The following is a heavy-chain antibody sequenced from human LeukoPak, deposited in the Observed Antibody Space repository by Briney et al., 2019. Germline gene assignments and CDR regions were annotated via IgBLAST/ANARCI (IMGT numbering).Heavy chain of an antibody. V-gene: IGHV3-23*01. CDR1: GFTFSSYA. D-gene: IGHD1-1*01. CDR3: AKANWVSNADAVW. Sequence: PGGSLRLSCAAVGFTFSSYAMSWVRQSPARGLEWVSSIRGGGDTFYADSVKGRFTLFRDDSRNTVFLQLNNLRVEDTAIYYCAKANWVSNADAVWWGQGTVVTVSS. J-gene: IGHJ4*02. CDR2: IRGGGDT.